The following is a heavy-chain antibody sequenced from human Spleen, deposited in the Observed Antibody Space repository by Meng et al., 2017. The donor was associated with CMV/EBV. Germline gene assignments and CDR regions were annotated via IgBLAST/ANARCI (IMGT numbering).Heavy chain of an antibody. D-gene: IGHD2-21*01. Sequence: TFSSYGINWVRQAPGHGLEWLGWIRVYNGDTKYSQKFQDRVTLTTDTSTSTAYMELRSLRSDDTAVYYCSRRGPSYCGVDCLAWFDPWGQGTLVTVSS. CDR2: IRVYNGDT. V-gene: IGHV1-18*01. J-gene: IGHJ5*02. CDR3: SRRGPSYCGVDCLAWFDP. CDR1: TFSSYG.